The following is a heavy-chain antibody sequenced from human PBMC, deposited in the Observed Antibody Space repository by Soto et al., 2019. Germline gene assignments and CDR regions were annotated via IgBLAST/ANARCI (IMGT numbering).Heavy chain of an antibody. CDR2: TYWDDDQ. CDR1: GFSLKTIGVS. Sequence: QITLKESGPTLVRPTQTLTLTCSFSGFSLKTIGVSVGWIRQPPGKALEWLALTYWDDDQRYSPSLKTRLTVTKDTSKNQVVLAMTNMDPVDTGTYYCARSTSENFWSWPFDYWGPGIVVTVSS. CDR3: ARSTSENFWSWPFDY. J-gene: IGHJ4*02. V-gene: IGHV2-5*02. D-gene: IGHD3-3*01.